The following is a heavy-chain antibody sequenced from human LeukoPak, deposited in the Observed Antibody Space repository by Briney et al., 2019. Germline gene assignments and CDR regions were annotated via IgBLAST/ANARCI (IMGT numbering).Heavy chain of an antibody. Sequence: SETLSLTCTVSGGSISSSSYYWGWIHQPPGKGLEWIGSIYYSGSTYYNPSLKSRVTISVDTSKNQFSLKLSSVTAADTAVYYCATLGRGQLHYYYYYMDVWGKGTTVTVSS. CDR1: GGSISSSSYY. V-gene: IGHV4-39*01. D-gene: IGHD6-6*01. J-gene: IGHJ6*03. CDR3: ATLGRGQLHYYYYYMDV. CDR2: IYYSGST.